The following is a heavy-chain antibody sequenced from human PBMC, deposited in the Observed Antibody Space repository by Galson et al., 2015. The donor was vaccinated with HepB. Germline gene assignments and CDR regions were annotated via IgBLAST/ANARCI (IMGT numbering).Heavy chain of an antibody. V-gene: IGHV3-23*01. J-gene: IGHJ4*02. CDR2: ISGSGGST. Sequence: SLRLSCAASGFTFSSYAMSWVRQAPGKGLEWVSAISGSGGSTYYADSVKGRFTISRDNSKNTLYLQMNSLRAEDTAVYYCAKPLRYGSGTGYDYWGQGTLVTVSS. D-gene: IGHD3-10*01. CDR3: AKPLRYGSGTGYDY. CDR1: GFTFSSYA.